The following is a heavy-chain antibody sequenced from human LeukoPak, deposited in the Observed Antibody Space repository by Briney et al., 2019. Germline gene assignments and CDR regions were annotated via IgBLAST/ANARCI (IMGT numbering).Heavy chain of an antibody. CDR1: GSTFDDYA. Sequence: GRSLRLSCAASGSTFDDYAMHWVRQAPGKGLEWVSGISWNSGSIGYADSVKGRFTISRDNAKNSLYLQMNSLRDEDTAVYYCARDPDFDYWGQGTLVTVSS. V-gene: IGHV3-9*01. CDR2: ISWNSGSI. CDR3: ARDPDFDY. J-gene: IGHJ4*02.